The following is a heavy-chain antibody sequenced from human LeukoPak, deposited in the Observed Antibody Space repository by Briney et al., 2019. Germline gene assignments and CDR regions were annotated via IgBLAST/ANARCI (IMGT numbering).Heavy chain of an antibody. V-gene: IGHV3-23*01. Sequence: GGSLRLSCAASGFTFSSYAMSWVRQAPGKGLEWVSAISGSGGSTYYADSVKGRFTISRDNSKNTLYLQMNRLRAEDTAVYYCASRGYTVTTPLDYWGQGTLVTVSS. CDR1: GFTFSSYA. D-gene: IGHD4-17*01. CDR2: ISGSGGST. J-gene: IGHJ4*02. CDR3: ASRGYTVTTPLDY.